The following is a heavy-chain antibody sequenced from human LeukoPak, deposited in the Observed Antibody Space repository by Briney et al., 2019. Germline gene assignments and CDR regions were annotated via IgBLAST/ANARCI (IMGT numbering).Heavy chain of an antibody. CDR3: ARGLNYYDSSGYFH. D-gene: IGHD3-22*01. J-gene: IGHJ4*02. CDR1: GGSISRYY. V-gene: IGHV4-59*12. Sequence: PSETLSLTCTVSGGSISRYYWSWIRQPPGKGLEWIGYIYYSGSTNYNPSLKSRVTISVDTSKNQFSLKLSSVTAADTAVYYCARGLNYYDSSGYFHWGQGTLVTVSS. CDR2: IYYSGST.